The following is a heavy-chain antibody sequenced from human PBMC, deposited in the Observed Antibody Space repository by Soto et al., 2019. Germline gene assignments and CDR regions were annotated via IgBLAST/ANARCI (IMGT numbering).Heavy chain of an antibody. V-gene: IGHV3-7*01. CDR2: IKQDGSAK. CDR1: WFTFSSYW. D-gene: IGHD3-10*01. CDR3: ARVAYGKGRIFDR. Sequence: GGSLRLSCAASWFTFSSYWMSWVRQAPGKGLEWVANIKQDGSAKYYVDSVKGRFTLSRDNAQNSLQLQMNSLRTEDTAIYFCARVAYGKGRIFDRWGQGTRVTVSS. J-gene: IGHJ4*01.